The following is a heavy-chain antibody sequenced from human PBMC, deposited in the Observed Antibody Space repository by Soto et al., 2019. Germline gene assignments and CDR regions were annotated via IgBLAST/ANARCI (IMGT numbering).Heavy chain of an antibody. CDR1: GFTFGDYA. D-gene: IGHD3-22*01. V-gene: IGHV3-49*03. CDR2: IRSKAYGGTT. CDR3: STNYHDSSGYDNWFDP. Sequence: PRLSCTASGFTFGDYAMSWFRQAPGKGLEWVGFIRSKAYGGTTHYAASVKGRFTISRDDSKSIAYLQMNSLKTEDTAVYYCSTNYHDSSGYDNWFDPWGQGTLVSVSS. J-gene: IGHJ5*02.